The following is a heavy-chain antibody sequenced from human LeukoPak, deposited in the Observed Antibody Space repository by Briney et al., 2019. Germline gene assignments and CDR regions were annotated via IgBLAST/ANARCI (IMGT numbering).Heavy chain of an antibody. CDR3: ARVPHGETIFGVVLYWFDP. CDR1: GGSISSYY. Sequence: SETLSLTCTVSGGSISSYYWSWIRQPPGKGLEWIGSIYHSGSTFYNPSLKSRVTISVDTSKNQFSLMLNSVTAADTAVYYCARVPHGETIFGVVLYWFDPWGQGTLVTVSS. D-gene: IGHD3-3*01. J-gene: IGHJ5*02. V-gene: IGHV4-38-2*02. CDR2: IYHSGST.